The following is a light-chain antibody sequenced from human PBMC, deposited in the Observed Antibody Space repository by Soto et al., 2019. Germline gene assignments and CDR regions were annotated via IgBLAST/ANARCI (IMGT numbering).Light chain of an antibody. CDR2: SND. V-gene: IGLV1-44*01. CDR3: AAWDGSLNGWV. J-gene: IGLJ2*01. Sequence: VMSQAPSASGTPGQRVTISCSGSSSNIGSNTVSWYQQVPGTAPKLLIYSNDQRPSGVPDRFSGSKSGTSASLAIGGLQSEDEADYYCAAWDGSLNGWVFGGGTKLTVL. CDR1: SSNIGSNT.